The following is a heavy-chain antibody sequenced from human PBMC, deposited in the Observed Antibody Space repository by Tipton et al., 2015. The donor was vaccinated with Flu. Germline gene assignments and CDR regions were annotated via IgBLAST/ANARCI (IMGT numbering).Heavy chain of an antibody. CDR2: SGST. V-gene: IGHV4-61*01. CDR1: GDSISSGTHY. D-gene: IGHD3/OR15-3a*01. J-gene: IGHJ6*02. CDR3: ARLKLFALVNHSYYYGLDV. Sequence: TLSLTCTVSGDSISSGTHYWSWIRQPPGKGLEWIGYSGSTNYNPSLKNRVTISLDTSKNQFSLQLKSVTASDTAVYYCARLKLFALVNHSYYYGLDVWGQGTTVTVS.